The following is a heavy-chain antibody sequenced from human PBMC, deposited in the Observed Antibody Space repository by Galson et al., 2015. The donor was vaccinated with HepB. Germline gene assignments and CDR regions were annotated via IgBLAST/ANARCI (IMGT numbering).Heavy chain of an antibody. J-gene: IGHJ5*02. V-gene: IGHV3-21*01. Sequence: SLRLSCAASGLTFSSYSMNWVRQAPGKGLEWVSSISSSSSYIYYADSVKGRFTISRDNAKNSLYLQMNSLRAEDTAVYYCARGGTDVDTAMDGWFDPWGQGTLVTVSS. CDR1: GLTFSSYS. D-gene: IGHD5-18*01. CDR3: ARGGTDVDTAMDGWFDP. CDR2: ISSSSSYI.